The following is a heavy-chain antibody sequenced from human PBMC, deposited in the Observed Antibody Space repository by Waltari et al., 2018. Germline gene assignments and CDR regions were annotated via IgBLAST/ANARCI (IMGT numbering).Heavy chain of an antibody. CDR1: GFTFSNYW. D-gene: IGHD5-12*01. CDR3: ARKAGSGYPYGPFYYDN. Sequence: EVQLVESGGGLVQPGGSLRLSCRASGFTFSNYWMHWVRQVPGKGLVWVVRIETDESHTTYGDSVKGRFTISRDNAKNTVFLQLNSLRADDTAVYFCARKAGSGYPYGPFYYDNWGQGTLVTVSS. J-gene: IGHJ4*02. V-gene: IGHV3-74*01. CDR2: IETDESHT.